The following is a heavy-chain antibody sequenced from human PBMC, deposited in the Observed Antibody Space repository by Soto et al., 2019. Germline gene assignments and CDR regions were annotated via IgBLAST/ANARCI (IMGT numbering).Heavy chain of an antibody. V-gene: IGHV4-61*01. J-gene: IGHJ5*01. CDR2: IYHSGST. CDR3: LKAGPMTTEILDS. Sequence: SETLSLTCTVSGGSVSSVNYYWSWIRQPPGKGLEWIGYIYHSGSTNYNPSLKSRVTISVETSKNQFSLKLRSLTAADTAVYYCLKAGPMTTEILDSWGPGTLVPVSS. CDR1: GGSVSSVNYY. D-gene: IGHD4-4*01.